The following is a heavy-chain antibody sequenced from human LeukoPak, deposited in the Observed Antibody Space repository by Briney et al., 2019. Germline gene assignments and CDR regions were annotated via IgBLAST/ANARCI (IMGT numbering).Heavy chain of an antibody. CDR3: ARGPLYYDFWSGYNSYFDY. CDR1: GGSFSGYY. Sequence: SETLSLTCAVYGGSFSGYYWSWIRQPPGKGLEWIGEINHSGSTNYNPSLKSRVTISVDTSKNQFSLKLSSVTAADTAVYYCARGPLYYDFWSGYNSYFDYWGQGTLVTVSS. V-gene: IGHV4-34*01. D-gene: IGHD3-3*01. J-gene: IGHJ4*02. CDR2: INHSGST.